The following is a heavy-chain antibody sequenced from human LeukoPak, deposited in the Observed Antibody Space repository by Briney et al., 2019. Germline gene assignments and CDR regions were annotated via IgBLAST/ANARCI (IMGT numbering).Heavy chain of an antibody. Sequence: PSETLSLTCAVSGYSISSGYYWGWIRQPPGKGLEWIGSIYHSGSTYYNPSLKIRVTISVDTSKNQFSLKLSSVTAADTAVYYCARLGQVFGVVTHFDYWGQGTLVTVSS. CDR2: IYHSGST. CDR1: GYSISSGYY. CDR3: ARLGQVFGVVTHFDY. D-gene: IGHD3-3*01. J-gene: IGHJ4*02. V-gene: IGHV4-38-2*01.